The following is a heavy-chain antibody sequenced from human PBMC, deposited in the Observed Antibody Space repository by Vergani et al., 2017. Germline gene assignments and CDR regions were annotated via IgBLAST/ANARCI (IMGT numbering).Heavy chain of an antibody. V-gene: IGHV1-18*01. CDR2: ISAYNGDA. J-gene: IGHJ4*02. D-gene: IGHD3-9*01. Sequence: QIQLVQSGAEVKKPGASVKVSCKASGYTFTTYGISWVRQAPGQGLEWMGWISAYNGDANYAQKLQGRATMTTDTSTSTAYMELRSLRSDDTAVYYCAREPPLTGFFDYWGQGTLVTVSS. CDR1: GYTFTTYG. CDR3: AREPPLTGFFDY.